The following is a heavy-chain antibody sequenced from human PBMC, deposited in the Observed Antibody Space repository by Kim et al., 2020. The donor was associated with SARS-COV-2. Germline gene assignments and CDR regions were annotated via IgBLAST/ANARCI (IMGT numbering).Heavy chain of an antibody. V-gene: IGHV3-21*06. CDR2: ISSNTNYI. CDR3: ARDLNVLEHAPSGY. Sequence: GGSLRLSCAAYRFTFSRYSMNWVRQAPGKGLEWVSSISSNTNYIRYADSVKGRFTISRDNAKNTLYLQMNNPRAEDTAVYYCARDLNVLEHAPSGYWGQGTLVTVSS. J-gene: IGHJ4*02. CDR1: RFTFSRYS. D-gene: IGHD3-10*01.